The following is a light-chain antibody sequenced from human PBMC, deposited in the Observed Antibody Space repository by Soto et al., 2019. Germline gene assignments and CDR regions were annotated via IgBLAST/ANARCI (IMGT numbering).Light chain of an antibody. Sequence: SYELTQPPSVSVAPGQTARITCEGNNIGSKSVHWYQQKPGQAPTLAVDNDGDRPSGIPERFSGSNSGNTATLTISRVEAGDEADYYCQVWESTSDHVVFGGGTKLTVL. J-gene: IGLJ2*01. CDR1: NIGSKS. CDR3: QVWESTSDHVV. V-gene: IGLV3-21*02. CDR2: NDG.